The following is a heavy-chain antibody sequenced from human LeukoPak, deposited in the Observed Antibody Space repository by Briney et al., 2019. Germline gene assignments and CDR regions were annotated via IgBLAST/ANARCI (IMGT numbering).Heavy chain of an antibody. D-gene: IGHD3-22*01. V-gene: IGHV3-30-3*01. J-gene: IGHJ4*02. Sequence: GRSLRLSCAASGFTFSSYAMHWVRQAPGKGLEWVAVISYDGSNKYYADSVKGRFTISRDNSKNTLYLQMDNLRAEDTGVYFCARLPTFYYDSSGYHYDYWGQGTLVTVSS. CDR2: ISYDGSNK. CDR3: ARLPTFYYDSSGYHYDY. CDR1: GFTFSSYA.